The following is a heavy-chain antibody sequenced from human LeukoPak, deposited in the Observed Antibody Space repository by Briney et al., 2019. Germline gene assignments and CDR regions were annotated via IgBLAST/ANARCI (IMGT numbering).Heavy chain of an antibody. D-gene: IGHD6-19*01. V-gene: IGHV3-53*01. CDR2: IYSGGST. J-gene: IGHJ4*02. CDR1: GFTVSSNY. CDR3: ARDGISVAGTFDY. Sequence: PGGSLRLSCAASGFTVSSNYMSWVRQAPGKGLEWVSVIYSGGSTYYADSVKGRFTISRDNSKNTPYLQMNSLRAEDTAVYYCARDGISVAGTFDYWGQGTLVTVSS.